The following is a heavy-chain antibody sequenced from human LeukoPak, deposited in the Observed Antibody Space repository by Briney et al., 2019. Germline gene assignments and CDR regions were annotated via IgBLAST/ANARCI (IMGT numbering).Heavy chain of an antibody. CDR2: IYTSGST. CDR3: ARYCSSTSCYTWGGFDY. Sequence: PSETLSLTCTVSGGSISSGSYYWSWIRQPAGKGLEWIGRIYTSGSTNYNPSLKSRVTISVDTSKNQFSLKLSSVTAADTAVYYCARYCSSTSCYTWGGFDYWGQGTLVTVSS. J-gene: IGHJ4*02. V-gene: IGHV4-61*02. CDR1: GGSISSGSYY. D-gene: IGHD2-2*02.